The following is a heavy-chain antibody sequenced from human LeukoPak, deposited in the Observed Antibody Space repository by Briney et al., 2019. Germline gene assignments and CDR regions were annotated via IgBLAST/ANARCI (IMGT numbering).Heavy chain of an antibody. CDR1: GYTFTSYY. CDR3: ARATYYYGSGSSEYYYGMDV. D-gene: IGHD3-10*01. V-gene: IGHV1-46*01. J-gene: IGHJ6*02. Sequence: ASVKVSCKASGYTFTSYYMHWVRQAPGQGLEWMGIINPSGGSTSYAQKFQGRVTITADKSTSTAYMELSSLRSEDTAVYYCARATYYYGSGSSEYYYGMDVWGQGTTVTVSS. CDR2: INPSGGST.